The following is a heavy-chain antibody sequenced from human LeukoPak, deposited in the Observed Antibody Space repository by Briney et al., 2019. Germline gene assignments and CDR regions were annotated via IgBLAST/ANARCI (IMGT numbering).Heavy chain of an antibody. J-gene: IGHJ4*02. V-gene: IGHV1-69*13. CDR3: ARAGYCSGGSCYSDY. CDR1: GGTFSSYA. D-gene: IGHD2-15*01. CDR2: IIPIFGTA. Sequence: SVKVSCKASGGTFSSYAISWVRQAPGQGLEWMGGIIPIFGTANYAQKFQGRVTITADESTSIAYMELSSLRSEDTAVYYCARAGYCSGGSCYSDYWGQGTLVTVSS.